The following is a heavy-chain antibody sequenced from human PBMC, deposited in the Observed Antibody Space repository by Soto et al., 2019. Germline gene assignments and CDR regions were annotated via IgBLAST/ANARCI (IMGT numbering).Heavy chain of an antibody. CDR2: VNHSGEA. CDR3: ARAEGFPRSWFDS. J-gene: IGHJ5*01. CDR1: GGSFRNYY. Sequence: SETLSLTCGVYGGSFRNYYWIWVRQPPGKGLEWIGEVNHSGEATYNPSLQSRVTISLDTTNNHFSLKMTSVTAAATAIYFCARAEGFPRSWFDSWGQGTQVTVSS. V-gene: IGHV4-34*01. D-gene: IGHD3-10*01.